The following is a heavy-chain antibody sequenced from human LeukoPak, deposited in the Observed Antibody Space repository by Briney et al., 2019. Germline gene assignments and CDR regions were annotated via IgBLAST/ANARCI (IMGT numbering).Heavy chain of an antibody. V-gene: IGHV1-69*16. CDR3: ARDGLLTRTGMDV. CDR2: ILPMLGTA. D-gene: IGHD3/OR15-3a*01. Sequence: ASVKVSCKASGGALSDYTISWVRHAPGQGLEWMGAILPMLGTAKYAQSLQGRVTITTDDSSSTVYMELSSLRFEDTASSFCARDGLLTRTGMDVWGEGTTVTVSS. CDR1: GGALSDYT. J-gene: IGHJ6*03.